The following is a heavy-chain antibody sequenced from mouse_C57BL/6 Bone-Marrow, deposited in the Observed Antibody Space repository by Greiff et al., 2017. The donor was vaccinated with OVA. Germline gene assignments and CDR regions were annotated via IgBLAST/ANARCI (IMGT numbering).Heavy chain of an antibody. Sequence: EVKLQESGGGLVKPGGSLKLSCAASGFTFSDYGMHWVRQAPEKGLEWVAYISSGSSTIYYADTVKGRFTISRDNAKNTLFLQMTSLRSEDTAMYYCATNWFDYWGQGTTLTVSS. CDR2: ISSGSSTI. CDR3: ATNWFDY. D-gene: IGHD4-1*01. V-gene: IGHV5-17*01. J-gene: IGHJ2*01. CDR1: GFTFSDYG.